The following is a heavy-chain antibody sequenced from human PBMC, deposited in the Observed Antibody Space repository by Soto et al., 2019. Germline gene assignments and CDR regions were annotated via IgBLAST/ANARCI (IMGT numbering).Heavy chain of an antibody. Sequence: QVQLQESGPGLVKPSETLSLTCTVSGGSISSYYWSWIRQPPGKGLEWIGYIYYSGSTNYNPSLKSRVTISVDTSKNQFSLKLSSVTAADTAVYYCARVGGVGGADDAFDIWGQGTMVTVSS. D-gene: IGHD2-21*01. CDR2: IYYSGST. J-gene: IGHJ3*02. CDR3: ARVGGVGGADDAFDI. V-gene: IGHV4-59*01. CDR1: GGSISSYY.